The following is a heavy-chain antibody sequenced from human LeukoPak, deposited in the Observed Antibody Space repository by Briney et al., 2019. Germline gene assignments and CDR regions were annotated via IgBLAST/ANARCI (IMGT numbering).Heavy chain of an antibody. V-gene: IGHV3-30*02. CDR3: AKSRFLEWLLNY. D-gene: IGHD3-3*01. CDR1: GFTFSSYG. Sequence: TGGSLRLSCAASGFTFSSYGMHWVRQAPGKGLEWVAFIRYDGSSKYYADSVKGRFTISRDNSKNTLYLQMNSLRAEDTAVYYCAKSRFLEWLLNYWGQGTLVTVSS. CDR2: IRYDGSSK. J-gene: IGHJ4*02.